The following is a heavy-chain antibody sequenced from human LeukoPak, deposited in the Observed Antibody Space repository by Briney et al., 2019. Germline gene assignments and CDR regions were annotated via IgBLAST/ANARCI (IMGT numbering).Heavy chain of an antibody. CDR1: GGTFSSYA. Sequence: SVKVSCKASGGTFSSYAISWVRQAPGQGLEWMGGIIPIFGTANYAQKFQGRVTITADESTSTAYMELSSLRSEDTAVYYCARDHPEVDAYYYGMDVWGRGTTVTVSS. CDR2: IIPIFGTA. V-gene: IGHV1-69*13. CDR3: ARDHPEVDAYYYGMDV. J-gene: IGHJ6*02. D-gene: IGHD1-26*01.